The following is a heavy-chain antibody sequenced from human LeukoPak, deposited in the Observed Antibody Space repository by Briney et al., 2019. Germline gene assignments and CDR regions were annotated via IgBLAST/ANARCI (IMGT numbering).Heavy chain of an antibody. CDR2: INSDGIGS. D-gene: IGHD3-22*01. J-gene: IGHJ3*01. CDR1: GFTFRTYW. CDR3: ARDDLPWASSGFDV. Sequence: GGSLRLCCAASGFTFRTYWMHWVRQSPGKGLVWVSRINSDGIGSSYADSVKGRFTISRDNAKNTLYLQMNSLTAEDTAVYYCARDDLPWASSGFDVWAQGTMFTVSS. V-gene: IGHV3-74*01.